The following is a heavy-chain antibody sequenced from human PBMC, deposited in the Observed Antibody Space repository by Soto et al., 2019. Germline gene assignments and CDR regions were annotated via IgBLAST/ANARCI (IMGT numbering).Heavy chain of an antibody. D-gene: IGHD1-26*01. J-gene: IGHJ4*02. CDR3: ARDRPRFVGAKIAPLDY. V-gene: IGHV1-18*01. Sequence: ASVKVSCKASGYTFTSYGISWVRQAPGQGLEWMGWISAYNGNTNYAQKLQGRVTMTTDTSTSTAYMELRSLRSDDTAVYYCARDRPRFVGAKIAPLDYWGQGTLVTVSS. CDR2: ISAYNGNT. CDR1: GYTFTSYG.